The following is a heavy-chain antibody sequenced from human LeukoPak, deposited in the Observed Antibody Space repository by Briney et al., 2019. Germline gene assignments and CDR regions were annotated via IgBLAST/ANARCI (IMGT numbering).Heavy chain of an antibody. CDR3: ASGYGDYISEYFKF. J-gene: IGHJ1*01. CDR1: GFTFTNYW. D-gene: IGHD4-17*01. CDR2: IYPGDAHT. Sequence: GESLKISCKGSGFTFTNYWIGWVRQMPGKGLEWMGIIYPGDAHTRYSPSFQGQVTISADKSINTAYLQWGGLRASDTAMYFCASGYGDYISEYFKFWGQGTLVTVSS. V-gene: IGHV5-51*01.